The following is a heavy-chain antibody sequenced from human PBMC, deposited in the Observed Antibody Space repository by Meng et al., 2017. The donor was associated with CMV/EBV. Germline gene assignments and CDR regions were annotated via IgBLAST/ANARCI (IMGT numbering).Heavy chain of an antibody. CDR1: GYSFTSYW. CDR2: IYPGDSDT. D-gene: IGHD6-13*01. V-gene: IGHV5-51*01. J-gene: IGHJ6*02. CDR3: ARPIAAAGNDYYGMDV. Sequence: GSLRLSCKGSGYSFTSYWIGWVRQMPGKGLEWMGIIYPGDSDTRYSPSFQGQVTISADKSISTAYLQWSSLKASDTAMYYCARPIAAAGNDYYGMDVWGQGTTVTVSS.